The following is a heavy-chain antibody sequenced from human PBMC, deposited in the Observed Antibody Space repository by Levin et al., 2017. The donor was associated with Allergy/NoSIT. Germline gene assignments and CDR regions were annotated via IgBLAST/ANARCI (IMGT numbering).Heavy chain of an antibody. CDR3: AKHGFSSGWFLDY. D-gene: IGHD6-19*01. J-gene: IGHJ4*02. CDR2: ISGSGGTT. CDR1: GFTFSSYT. V-gene: IGHV3-23*01. Sequence: GGSLRLSCSASGFTFSSYTMSWVRQAPGKGLEWVSYISGSGGTTDHADSVKGRFTISRDNSKNTLYMQMNSLRAEDTAVYYCAKHGFSSGWFLDYWGQGTLVTVSS.